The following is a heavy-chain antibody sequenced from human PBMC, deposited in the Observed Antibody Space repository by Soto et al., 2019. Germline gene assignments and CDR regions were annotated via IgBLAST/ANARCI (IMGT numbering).Heavy chain of an antibody. V-gene: IGHV1-8*01. Sequence: QVQLVQSGAEVKKPGASVKVSCTGSGYTLRSYDIHWVRQATGQGLEWMGWVKPNTGNTGYAQKFQGRVTMTRDMSKSSAYMEVNSLTSEDTAIYYCARAYGAGSFDFWGQGTLVSVSS. CDR1: GYTLRSYD. D-gene: IGHD3-10*01. CDR2: VKPNTGNT. J-gene: IGHJ5*01. CDR3: ARAYGAGSFDF.